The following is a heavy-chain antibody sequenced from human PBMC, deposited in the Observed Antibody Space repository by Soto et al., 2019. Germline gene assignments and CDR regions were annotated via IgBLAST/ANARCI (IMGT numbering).Heavy chain of an antibody. J-gene: IGHJ4*02. D-gene: IGHD3-10*01. CDR3: ARLYMALDY. CDR2: VYYLGGT. Sequence: QVQLQESGPGLVKPSETLSLICTVSGDSINSSDYHWGWIRQPPGKGLEWIGSVYYLGGTHSNPSLTSRVTISVDTPGSQFTLTLRSVTAADTAVYYCARLYMALDYWGQGSLVTVSS. CDR1: GDSINSSDYH. V-gene: IGHV4-39*01.